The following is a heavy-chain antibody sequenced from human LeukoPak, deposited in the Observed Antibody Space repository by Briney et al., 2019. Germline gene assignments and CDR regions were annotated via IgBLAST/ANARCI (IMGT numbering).Heavy chain of an antibody. V-gene: IGHV1-2*02. CDR1: GYIFTDYY. D-gene: IGHD4-17*01. CDR3: ASLYGDYVASDY. CDR2: VNAHSGGT. J-gene: IGHJ4*02. Sequence: ASVKVSCKASGYIFTDYYIHWVRQAPGQGLESMGWVNAHSGGTKYAQTFQDRVTMTRDTSISTAYMELSRLRHDDTAVYYCASLYGDYVASDYWGQGTLVTVSS.